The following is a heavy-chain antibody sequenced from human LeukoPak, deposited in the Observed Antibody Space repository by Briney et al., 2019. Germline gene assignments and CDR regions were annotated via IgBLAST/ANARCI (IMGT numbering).Heavy chain of an antibody. CDR1: GGSISSSSYY. CDR3: ARRYYDYVWGSYGSVDY. V-gene: IGHV4-39*01. CDR2: IYYSGST. J-gene: IGHJ4*02. D-gene: IGHD3-16*01. Sequence: SETLSLTCTVSGGSISSSSYYWGWIRQPPGKGLEWIGSIYYSGSTYYNPSLKSRATISVDTSKNQFSLKLSSVTAADTAVYYCARRYYDYVWGSYGSVDYWGQGTLVTVSS.